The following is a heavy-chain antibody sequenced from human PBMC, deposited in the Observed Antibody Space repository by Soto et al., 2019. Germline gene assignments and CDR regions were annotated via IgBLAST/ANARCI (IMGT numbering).Heavy chain of an antibody. CDR1: GFTFSSYA. CDR2: ISGSGGST. V-gene: IGHV3-23*01. CDR3: AKGLFPSIVVVTAILN. Sequence: GTLRLSCAASGFTFSSYAMSWVRQAPGKGLEWVSAISGSGGSTYYADSVKGRFTISRDNSKNTLYLQMNSLRAEDTAVYYCAKGLFPSIVVVTAILNWGQGTLVTVSS. D-gene: IGHD2-21*02. J-gene: IGHJ4*02.